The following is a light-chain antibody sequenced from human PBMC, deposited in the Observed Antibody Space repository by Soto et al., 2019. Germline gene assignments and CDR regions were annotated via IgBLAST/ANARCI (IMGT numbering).Light chain of an antibody. CDR1: SSDVGGYKF. Sequence: HSVLTQPASVSASPGQSITISCTGTSSDVGGYKFVSWYQHHPGKAPKLMIYEVNNRPSGVSNRFSGSKSGNTASLTISGLQPEDEADYYCLSYTSANTRVFGRGTKLTVL. CDR3: LSYTSANTRV. CDR2: EVN. V-gene: IGLV2-14*01. J-gene: IGLJ3*02.